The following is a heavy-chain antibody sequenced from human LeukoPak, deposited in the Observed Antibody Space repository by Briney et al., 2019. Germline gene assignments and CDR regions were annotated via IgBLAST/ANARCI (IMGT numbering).Heavy chain of an antibody. CDR2: IYYRGST. CDR3: ARGGSYYYDSSGYLAF. CDR1: GGSLSGGSSY. D-gene: IGHD3-22*01. Sequence: SETLSLTCTVSGGSLSGGSSYWSWIRQPPGKGLEWIGYIYYRGSTNYNPSLKSRVTISVDTSKNQFSLKLSSVTAADTAVYYCARGGSYYYDSSGYLAFWGQGTLVTVSS. V-gene: IGHV4-61*01. J-gene: IGHJ4*02.